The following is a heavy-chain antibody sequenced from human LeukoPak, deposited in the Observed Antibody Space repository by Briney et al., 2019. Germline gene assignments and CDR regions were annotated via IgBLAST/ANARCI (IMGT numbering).Heavy chain of an antibody. CDR2: IGGGGTE. D-gene: IGHD1-26*01. V-gene: IGHV3-23*01. CDR3: ARAHGALDY. CDR1: AFTITTYA. Sequence: GACLSLSWAAAAFTITTYAAGSVRQPPGKGLEWVSGIGGGGTENYTASVKGRFTIPTDSSQNSCHLQLNTLTPADTPFSSSARAHGALDYWGQGTPVTVSS. J-gene: IGHJ4*02.